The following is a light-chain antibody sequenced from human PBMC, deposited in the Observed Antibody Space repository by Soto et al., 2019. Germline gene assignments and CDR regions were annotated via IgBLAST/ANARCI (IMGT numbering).Light chain of an antibody. CDR3: QQYNNWPYT. CDR1: QRVGNN. V-gene: IGKV3-15*01. J-gene: IGKJ2*01. CDR2: GAS. Sequence: DRVMTQSPATLSVSPGERATLSCRASQRVGNNLAWYQQKPGQAPRPLIYGASTSATGIAARFSGSGSETEFTLTTSSLRSEDFAIYYCQQYNNWPYTFGQGTKVEIK.